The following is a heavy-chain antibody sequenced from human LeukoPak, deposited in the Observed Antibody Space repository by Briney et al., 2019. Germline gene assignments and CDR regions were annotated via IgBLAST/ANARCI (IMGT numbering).Heavy chain of an antibody. CDR1: GYSISSGYY. Sequence: SETLSLTCTVSGYSISSGYYWGWIRQPPGEGLEWIGHIYFSGSTHYNPSLKSRVTMTVDTSKNQFSLKVNSVTAADTAVYYCARGNYDSTGYYYMGDTLDIWGQGTMVTVSS. J-gene: IGHJ3*02. D-gene: IGHD3-22*01. CDR3: ARGNYDSTGYYYMGDTLDI. CDR2: IYFSGST. V-gene: IGHV4-38-2*02.